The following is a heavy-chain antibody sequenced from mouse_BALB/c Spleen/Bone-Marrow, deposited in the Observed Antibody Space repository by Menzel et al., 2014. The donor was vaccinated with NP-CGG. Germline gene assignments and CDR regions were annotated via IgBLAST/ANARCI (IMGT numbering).Heavy chain of an antibody. Sequence: VQLQQSGPELVKPGASVKISCKASGYAFSSSWMNWVKQRPGQGLEWIGRTYPGDGDTNYNGKFKGKATLTADKSSSTAYMQLSSLTSVDSAVYFCARCGNYRFDYWGQGTTLTVSS. V-gene: IGHV1-82*01. CDR2: TYPGDGDT. CDR1: GYAFSSSW. D-gene: IGHD2-1*01. CDR3: ARCGNYRFDY. J-gene: IGHJ2*01.